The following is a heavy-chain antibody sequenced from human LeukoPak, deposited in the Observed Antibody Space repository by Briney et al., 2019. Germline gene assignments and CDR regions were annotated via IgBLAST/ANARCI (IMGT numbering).Heavy chain of an antibody. Sequence: GGSLRLSCAASGFIFSSYAMSWVRQAPGKGLEWVSGISGSGGSTYYADSVKGRFTISRDNSKNTLYLQMNSLRAEDTAVYYCARGVTTFYSYYYYYYMDVWGKGTTVTVSS. V-gene: IGHV3-23*01. J-gene: IGHJ6*03. CDR2: ISGSGGST. CDR1: GFIFSSYA. D-gene: IGHD2/OR15-2a*01. CDR3: ARGVTTFYSYYYYYYMDV.